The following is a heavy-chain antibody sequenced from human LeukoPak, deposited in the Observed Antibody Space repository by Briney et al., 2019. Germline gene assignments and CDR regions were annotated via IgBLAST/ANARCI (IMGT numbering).Heavy chain of an antibody. Sequence: SETLSLTCTVSGGSISSYYWSWIRQPPGKGLEWIGYIYYTGSTNYNPSLKSRLTISVHTSKNQFSLKLSSVTAADTAVYYCARLPSPWIAMDYWGQGALVTVSS. CDR2: IYYTGST. CDR1: GGSISSYY. J-gene: IGHJ4*02. V-gene: IGHV4-59*08. CDR3: ARLPSPWIAMDY. D-gene: IGHD1-1*01.